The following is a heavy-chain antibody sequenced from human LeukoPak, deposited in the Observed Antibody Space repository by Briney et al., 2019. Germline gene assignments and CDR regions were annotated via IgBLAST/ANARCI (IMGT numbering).Heavy chain of an antibody. D-gene: IGHD2-8*01. J-gene: IGHJ5*02. Sequence: GGPLRLSCAASGFTFSSYSMNWVRQAPGKGLEWVSYISTSRTTIYYADSVKGRFIISRDNAKNSVDLQMNSLRAEDTAVYYCARGAAMDGPYNWFDPWGQGTLVTVSS. CDR3: ARGAAMDGPYNWFDP. CDR1: GFTFSSYS. CDR2: ISTSRTTI. V-gene: IGHV3-48*01.